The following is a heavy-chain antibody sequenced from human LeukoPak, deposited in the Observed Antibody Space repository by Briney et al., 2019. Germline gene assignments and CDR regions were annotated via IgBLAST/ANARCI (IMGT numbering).Heavy chain of an antibody. CDR1: GFTFRTYG. V-gene: IGHV3-33*01. J-gene: IGHJ4*02. Sequence: GGSLRLSCAASGFTFRTYGMHWVRQAPGKGLEWVSVIWYDGGNEYYADSVKGRFTISRDNSKNTLYLQMNSLRAEDTAMYYCARVEGRFYGSGSYRGFDYWGQGTLVTVSS. CDR2: IWYDGGNE. D-gene: IGHD3-10*01. CDR3: ARVEGRFYGSGSYRGFDY.